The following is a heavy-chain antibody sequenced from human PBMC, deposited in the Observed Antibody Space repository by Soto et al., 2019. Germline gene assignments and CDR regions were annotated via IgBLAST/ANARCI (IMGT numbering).Heavy chain of an antibody. V-gene: IGHV1-18*04. Sequence: ASVKVSCKASGYTFTTYGISWVRQAPGQGLEWMGWISAYNGNIKYAQKFQGRVTMTRDTSTSTAYMEVRSLRSDDTAVYYCARDCSSSWYGWFDPWGQGTLVTVSS. D-gene: IGHD6-13*01. J-gene: IGHJ5*02. CDR1: GYTFTTYG. CDR3: ARDCSSSWYGWFDP. CDR2: ISAYNGNI.